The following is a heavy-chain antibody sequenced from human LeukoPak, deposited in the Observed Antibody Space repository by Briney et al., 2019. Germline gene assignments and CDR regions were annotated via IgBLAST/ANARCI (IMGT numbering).Heavy chain of an antibody. Sequence: ASVKVSCKASGYTFTSYDINWVRQATGQGPEWMGWMNPNSGNTGYAQKFQGRVTMTRNTSISTAYMELSSLRSEDPAVYYCAREMAGYCSGGSCWGQGTLVTVSS. J-gene: IGHJ4*02. D-gene: IGHD2-15*01. V-gene: IGHV1-8*01. CDR1: GYTFTSYD. CDR2: MNPNSGNT. CDR3: AREMAGYCSGGSC.